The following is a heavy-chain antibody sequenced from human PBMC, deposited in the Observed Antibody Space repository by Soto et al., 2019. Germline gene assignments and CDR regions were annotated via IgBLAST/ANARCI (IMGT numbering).Heavy chain of an antibody. Sequence: QVQLVQSGAEVKKPGSSVKVSCKASGGTFSSYAISWVRQAPGQGLEWMGGIIPIFGTANYAQKFQGRVTITADESTSTAYMELSSLRSEDTAVYYCARDQPRGDSSAYYYELDYWGQGTLVTVSS. CDR2: IIPIFGTA. CDR3: ARDQPRGDSSAYYYELDY. D-gene: IGHD3-22*01. J-gene: IGHJ4*02. V-gene: IGHV1-69*01. CDR1: GGTFSSYA.